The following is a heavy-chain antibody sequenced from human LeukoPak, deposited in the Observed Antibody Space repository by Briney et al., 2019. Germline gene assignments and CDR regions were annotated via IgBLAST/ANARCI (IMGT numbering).Heavy chain of an antibody. V-gene: IGHV4-39*01. J-gene: IGHJ3*02. CDR3: ARRGFYYDSSGESPLDI. CDR2: IYYSGST. D-gene: IGHD3-22*01. CDR1: GGSISSSSYY. Sequence: SETLSLACTVSGGSISSSSYYWGWIRQPPGKGLEWIGTIYYSGSTYYNPSLKSRVTISVDTSKNQFSLKLSSVTAADTAVYYCARRGFYYDSSGESPLDIWGQGTMVTVSS.